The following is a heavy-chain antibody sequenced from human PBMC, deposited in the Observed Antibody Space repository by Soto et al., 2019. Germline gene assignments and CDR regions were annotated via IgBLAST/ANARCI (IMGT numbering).Heavy chain of an antibody. V-gene: IGHV3-53*01. CDR2: IYSGGST. D-gene: IGHD6-19*01. CDR1: GFTVSSNY. J-gene: IGHJ6*02. Sequence: LRLSCAASGFTVSSNYMSWVRQAPGKGLEWVSVIYSGGSTYYADSVKGRFTISRDNSKNTLYLQMNSLRAEDTAVYYCARDGSSGRKDYYYYGMDVWGQGTTVTVSS. CDR3: ARDGSSGRKDYYYYGMDV.